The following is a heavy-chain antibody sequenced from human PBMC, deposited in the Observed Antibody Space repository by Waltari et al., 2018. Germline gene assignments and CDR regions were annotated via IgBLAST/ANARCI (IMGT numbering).Heavy chain of an antibody. CDR1: GVSITSRRHY. CDR3: ATYIGASLGTAAFDV. J-gene: IGHJ3*01. D-gene: IGHD5-12*01. V-gene: IGHV4-39*01. Sequence: QLQLQESGPGLVKPSETLSFTCSVSGVSITSRRHYWAWIRQPPGQGLEWIATMSYSGATYSSPSLKSRVTISRDTSKNQLSLKLGSVTAADTAIYYCATYIGASLGTAAFDVWGQGTMVTVSS. CDR2: MSYSGAT.